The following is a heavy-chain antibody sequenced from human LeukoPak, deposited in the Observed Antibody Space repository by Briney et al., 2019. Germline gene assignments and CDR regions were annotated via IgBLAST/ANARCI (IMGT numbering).Heavy chain of an antibody. V-gene: IGHV3-23*01. CDR1: GFTFSSYA. CDR2: ITGSGGNS. Sequence: GGSLRLSCAASGFTFSSYAMSWVRQAPGKGLEWVSTITGSGGNSYYADSVKGRFTISRDNSKNTLFLQMNSLRAEDTAVYYCAKPPHSSFGDWGQGSLVTVSS. J-gene: IGHJ4*02. CDR3: AKPPHSSFGD. D-gene: IGHD2-15*01.